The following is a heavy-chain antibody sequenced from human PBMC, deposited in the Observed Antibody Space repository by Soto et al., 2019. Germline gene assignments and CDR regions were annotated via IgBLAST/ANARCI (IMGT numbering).Heavy chain of an antibody. D-gene: IGHD1-1*01. CDR1: GGSISTSNW. J-gene: IGHJ4*02. V-gene: IGHV4-4*02. Sequence: QVQLQESGPGLVKPSGTLSLTCAVSGGSISTSNWWSWVRQPPGKGLEWIGEVYHSGSTNYNPSFKSRVAMSVDKSKNQFSLNMNSVTAADTGLYSCATTNTSAPRFDYWGQGSLVTVSS. CDR2: VYHSGST. CDR3: ATTNTSAPRFDY.